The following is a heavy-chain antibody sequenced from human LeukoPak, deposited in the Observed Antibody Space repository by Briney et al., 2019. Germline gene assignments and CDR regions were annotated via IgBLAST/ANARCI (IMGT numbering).Heavy chain of an antibody. CDR3: ARGIAAQGTDY. V-gene: IGHV3-21*01. J-gene: IGHJ4*02. CDR1: GFTFSSYS. D-gene: IGHD6-6*01. CDR2: ISSSSSYI. Sequence: GGSLRLSCAASGFTFSSYSMNWVRQAPGKGVEWVSSISSSSSYIYYADSEKGRFTISRDNAKNSLYLQMNSLRAEDTAVYYCARGIAAQGTDYWGQGTLVTVSS.